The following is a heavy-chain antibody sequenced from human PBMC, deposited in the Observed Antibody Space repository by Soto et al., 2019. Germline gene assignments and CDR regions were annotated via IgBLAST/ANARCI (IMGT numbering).Heavy chain of an antibody. CDR1: GYTFTSYG. CDR3: ARDRGYCRGGSCYLGAGHYGMDG. CDR2: ISAYNGNT. D-gene: IGHD2-15*01. V-gene: IGHV1-18*01. Sequence: QVQLVQSGAEVKKPGASVKVSCKASGYTFTSYGISWVRQAPGQGLEWMGWISAYNGNTNYAQKRQGRVTMTTDTSTSTAYRELRSLRSDDTAVYYCARDRGYCRGGSCYLGAGHYGMDGWGQGTTVTVSS. J-gene: IGHJ6*02.